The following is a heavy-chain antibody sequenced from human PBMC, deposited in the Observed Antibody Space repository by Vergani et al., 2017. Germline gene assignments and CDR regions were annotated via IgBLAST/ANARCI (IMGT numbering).Heavy chain of an antibody. CDR1: GGSISSGGYY. D-gene: IGHD3-16*02. V-gene: IGHV4-31*03. Sequence: QVQLQESGPGLVKPSETLSLTCTVSGGSISSGGYYWSWIRQHPGKGLEWIGYIYYSGSTYYNPSLKSRVTISVDTSKNQFSLKLSSVTAADTAVYYCARSPFGGVIVRGWFDPWGQGTLVTVSS. CDR3: ARSPFGGVIVRGWFDP. J-gene: IGHJ5*02. CDR2: IYYSGST.